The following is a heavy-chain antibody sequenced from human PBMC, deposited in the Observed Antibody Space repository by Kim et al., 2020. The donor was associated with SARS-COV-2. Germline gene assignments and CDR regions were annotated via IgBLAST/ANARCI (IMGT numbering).Heavy chain of an antibody. Sequence: LSLPFPVSFGSISSYYWSWIRQPPGKGLGGMGYICLCGRTNYNPSLKSRVTISVDTSKNQFSLKLSSVTAADTAVYFCARLVPTTIFGVVTYLDYWGQGTLVTVSS. CDR1: FGSISSYY. V-gene: IGHV4-59*08. CDR3: ARLVPTTIFGVVTYLDY. J-gene: IGHJ4*02. CDR2: ICLCGRT. D-gene: IGHD3-3*01.